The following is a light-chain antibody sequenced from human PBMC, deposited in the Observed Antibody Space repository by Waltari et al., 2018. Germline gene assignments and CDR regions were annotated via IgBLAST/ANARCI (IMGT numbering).Light chain of an antibody. Sequence: QSVLTQPPSVSGAPGQRVTIPCPGSSPNIGAGSDVHWYQQFSGTAPKLLIFDNDNRPSGVPDRFSGSRSGTSAYLAITGLQTDDEADYFCQSYDSGQWVFGGGTKVTVL. CDR3: QSYDSGQWV. V-gene: IGLV1-40*01. CDR1: SPNIGAGSD. CDR2: DND. J-gene: IGLJ3*02.